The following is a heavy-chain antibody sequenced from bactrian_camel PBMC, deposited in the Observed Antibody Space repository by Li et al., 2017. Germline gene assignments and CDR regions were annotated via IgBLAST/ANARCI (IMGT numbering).Heavy chain of an antibody. CDR2: MSTTGTHT. J-gene: IGHJ4*01. CDR1: GSTDRIYC. CDR3: AADFTNRWCSVSTASYRY. V-gene: IGHV3S1*01. D-gene: IGHD3*01. Sequence: HVQLVESGGGSVQTGGSLRLSCAASGSTDRIYCMAWFRQAPGKAREGVAAMSTTGTHTSYLDSVKGRFAISRDNAANILHLEMTSLEPEESGMYYCAADFTNRWCSVSTASYRYRGQGTQVTV.